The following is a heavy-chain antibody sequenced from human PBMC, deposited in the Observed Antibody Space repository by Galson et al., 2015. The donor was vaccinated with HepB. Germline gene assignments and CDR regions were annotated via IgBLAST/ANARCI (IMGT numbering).Heavy chain of an antibody. CDR3: ARCPRERSRAFDI. V-gene: IGHV3-21*01. Sequence: SLRLSCAASGFTFSSYSMNWVRQAPGKGLEWVSSISSSSSYIYYADSVKGRFTISRDNAKNSLYLQMNSMRAEDTAVYYCARCPRERSRAFDIWGQGTMVTVSS. CDR2: ISSSSSYI. D-gene: IGHD1-26*01. CDR1: GFTFSSYS. J-gene: IGHJ3*02.